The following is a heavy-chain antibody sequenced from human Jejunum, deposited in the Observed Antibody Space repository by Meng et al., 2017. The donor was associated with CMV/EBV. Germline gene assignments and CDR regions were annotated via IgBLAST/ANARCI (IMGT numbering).Heavy chain of an antibody. CDR1: GFTFSTYA. D-gene: IGHD4-23*01. V-gene: IGHV3-23*01. CDR2: ISGGGRKT. CDR3: ATDDYGGNPAY. Sequence: ASGFTFSTYAMTWVRPAPGKGLEWVSAISGGGRKTYYADSVKGRFTISRDNAKNSLYLQMNSLRAEDTALYYCATDDYGGNPAYWGQGTLVTVSS. J-gene: IGHJ4*02.